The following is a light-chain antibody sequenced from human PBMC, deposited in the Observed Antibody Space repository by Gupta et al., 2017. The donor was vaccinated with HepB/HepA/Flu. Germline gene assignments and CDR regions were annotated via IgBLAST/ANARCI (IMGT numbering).Light chain of an antibody. CDR1: SSDIDTSDY. Sequence: QSDMTQPASVSGSPGQSITISCTGISSDIDTSDYVSWYQQQPGRAPKVSIYDVTNRPSGGSSRFSGSKSGNTASRTISGLQTEDEADYYCCSHTAGVGWVCGGGTKLTVL. CDR2: DVT. J-gene: IGLJ3*02. CDR3: CSHTAGVGWV. V-gene: IGLV2-14*03.